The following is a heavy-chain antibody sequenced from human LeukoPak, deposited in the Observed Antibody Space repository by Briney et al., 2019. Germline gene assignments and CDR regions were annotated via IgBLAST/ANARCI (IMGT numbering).Heavy chain of an antibody. V-gene: IGHV4-59*08. CDR2: IHYSGTT. CDR1: GAPINSYY. Sequence: SETLSLTCTVSGAPINSYYWSWIRQPPGKGLEWIGYIHYSGTTNYNPSLKNRVTISVDTSKNHFSLKLSSVTAADTAVYFCARSAGKIDYWGQGTLVTVSS. D-gene: IGHD2-15*01. J-gene: IGHJ4*02. CDR3: ARSAGKIDY.